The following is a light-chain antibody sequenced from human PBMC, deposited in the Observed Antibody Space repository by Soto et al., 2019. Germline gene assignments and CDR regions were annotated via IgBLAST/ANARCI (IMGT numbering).Light chain of an antibody. CDR2: GAS. Sequence: EIVMTQSPATLSVSPGERATLSCRASQSVNSNLAWYQQKPGQAPRLLIYGASTRATGVPARCSGSGSGTEFILTVSSLQSEDFAVYFCQHYNNWPTFGQGTKVEIK. CDR1: QSVNSN. J-gene: IGKJ1*01. V-gene: IGKV3-15*01. CDR3: QHYNNWPT.